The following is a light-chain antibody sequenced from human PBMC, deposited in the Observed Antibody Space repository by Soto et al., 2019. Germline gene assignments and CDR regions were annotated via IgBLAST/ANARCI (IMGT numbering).Light chain of an antibody. Sequence: QSALTQPRSVSGSPGQSVTISCTGTSSDVGGYNYVSWYQQYPGKAPKLIIYDVSNRPSGVPDRFSGSKSGNTASLTISGLQAEDEADYYCCSYAGSYTLWVFGGGTKLTVL. J-gene: IGLJ3*02. V-gene: IGLV2-11*01. CDR3: CSYAGSYTLWV. CDR1: SSDVGGYNY. CDR2: DVS.